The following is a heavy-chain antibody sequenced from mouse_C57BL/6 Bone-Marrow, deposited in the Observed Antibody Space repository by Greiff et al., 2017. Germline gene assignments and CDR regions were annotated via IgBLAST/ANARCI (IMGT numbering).Heavy chain of an antibody. CDR2: IWSGGST. CDR3: ARGLGAMDY. Sequence: VKLMESGPGLVQPSQSLSITCTVSGFSLTRYGVHWVRQPPGKGLEWLGVIWSGGSTDYNAAFISRLSISKDNSKSQVFFKMNSLQADDTAIYYCARGLGAMDYWGQGTSVTVSS. D-gene: IGHD4-1*01. CDR1: GFSLTRYG. J-gene: IGHJ4*01. V-gene: IGHV2-4*02.